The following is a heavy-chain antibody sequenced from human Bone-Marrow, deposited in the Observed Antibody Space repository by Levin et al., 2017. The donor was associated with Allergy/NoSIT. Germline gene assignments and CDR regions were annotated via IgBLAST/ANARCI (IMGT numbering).Heavy chain of an antibody. V-gene: IGHV3-30*18. J-gene: IGHJ3*01. CDR3: AKSQVGWGGAFNV. CDR1: EFPFRNYA. Sequence: SCVASEFPFRNYAMHWVRQAPGKGLEWLAVISYDGSKKYYADSVKGRFTISRDNSKNMLYLEMNRLRAEDGAVYYCAKSQVGWGGAFNVWGQGTRVAVSS. CDR2: ISYDGSKK. D-gene: IGHD6-19*01.